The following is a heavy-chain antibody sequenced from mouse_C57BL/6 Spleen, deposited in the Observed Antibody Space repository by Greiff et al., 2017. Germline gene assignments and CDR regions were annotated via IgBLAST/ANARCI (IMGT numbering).Heavy chain of an antibody. Sequence: QVQLQQPGAELVMPGASVKLSCKASGYTFTSYWMHWVKQRPGQGLEWIGEIDPSDSYTNYNQKFKGKSTLTVDKSSSTAYMQLISLTSEDSAVYYCARRDYGYPYAMDYWGQGTSVTVSS. CDR3: ARRDYGYPYAMDY. D-gene: IGHD2-2*01. V-gene: IGHV1-69*01. J-gene: IGHJ4*01. CDR1: GYTFTSYW. CDR2: IDPSDSYT.